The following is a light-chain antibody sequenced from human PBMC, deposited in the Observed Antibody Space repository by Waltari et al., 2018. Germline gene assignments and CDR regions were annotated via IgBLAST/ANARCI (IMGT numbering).Light chain of an antibody. CDR1: QRIDRW. J-gene: IGKJ1*01. CDR2: KTS. Sequence: DIQMTQSPSSLPASVGDRVTISCRASQRIDRWLAWYQQKPGKAPKLLIYKTSSLESGVPSRFSGSGYGTEFTLTISSLQPDDFATYYCQQYKSYRTFGQGTKVEIK. V-gene: IGKV1-5*03. CDR3: QQYKSYRT.